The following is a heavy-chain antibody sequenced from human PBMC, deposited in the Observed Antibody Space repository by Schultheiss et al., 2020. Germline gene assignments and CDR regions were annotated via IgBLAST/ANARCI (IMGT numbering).Heavy chain of an antibody. CDR2: IYYSGST. D-gene: IGHD2-15*01. CDR3: ARDYKSPNCSGGSCYLDYMDV. CDR1: GGSISSYY. V-gene: IGHV4-59*01. J-gene: IGHJ6*03. Sequence: SENLSLTCTVSGGSISSYYWSWIRQPPGKGLEWIGYIYYSGSTNYNPSLKSRVTISVDTSKNQFSLKLSSVTAADTAVYYCARDYKSPNCSGGSCYLDYMDVWGKGTTVTVSS.